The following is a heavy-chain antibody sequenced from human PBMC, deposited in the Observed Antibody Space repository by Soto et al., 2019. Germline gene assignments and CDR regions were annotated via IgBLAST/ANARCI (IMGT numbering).Heavy chain of an antibody. CDR1: GYTFTSYG. CDR3: AGGDYYYVSGSYSGY. Sequence: QVQLVQSGAEVKKPGASVKVSCKASGYTFTSYGINWVRQAPGQGLEWMGWISAYNGNTNYAQKLQGRVTITTDTSPSTAAMELRGLRSGDTAVYYCAGGDYYYVSGSYSGYWGQGTLVTVSS. D-gene: IGHD3-10*01. CDR2: ISAYNGNT. V-gene: IGHV1-18*01. J-gene: IGHJ4*02.